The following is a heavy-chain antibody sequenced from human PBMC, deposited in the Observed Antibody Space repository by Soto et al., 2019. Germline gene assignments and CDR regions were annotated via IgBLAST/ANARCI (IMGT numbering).Heavy chain of an antibody. CDR2: IWHDGTKK. D-gene: IGHD4-4*01. CDR1: GFTFSDYA. V-gene: IGHV3-33*01. Sequence: QEQLVESGGGVVQPGRSLRLSCAASGFTFSDYAMHWVRQAPGKGLEWVAVIWHDGTKKDYADSVRGRFTISRDNSKNKLYLQMNSLRAEDTAIYYCARPALLITTFDYWGQGTLVTVSS. J-gene: IGHJ4*02. CDR3: ARPALLITTFDY.